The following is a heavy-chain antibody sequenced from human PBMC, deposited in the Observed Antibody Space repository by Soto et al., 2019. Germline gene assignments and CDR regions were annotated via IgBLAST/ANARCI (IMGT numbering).Heavy chain of an antibody. CDR3: ARGGRGTRYFDY. V-gene: IGHV3-72*01. Sequence: EVQLVESGGGLVQPGRSLRLSCAASGFTFSDYYMDWVRQAPGKGLEWVGRSRDKASIYTTEYAASVRGRFTISRDDSKNSLYRQMNSLKTEDTAVYYCARGGRGTRYFDYWGQGTLVAVSS. D-gene: IGHD2-15*01. J-gene: IGHJ4*02. CDR1: GFTFSDYY. CDR2: SRDKASIYTT.